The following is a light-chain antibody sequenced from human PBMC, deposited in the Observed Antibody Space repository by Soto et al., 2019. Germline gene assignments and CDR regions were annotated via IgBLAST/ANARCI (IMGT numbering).Light chain of an antibody. J-gene: IGKJ1*01. CDR2: DAS. Sequence: DIQMTQSPATPSASVGDSVTITCRASQSISHWLAWYQQKPGKAPKFLIYDASSLESGVPSRFSGSGSGTEFTLTISSLQPDDFATYYCQQYDSVLGTFGPGTKVDIK. CDR1: QSISHW. CDR3: QQYDSVLGT. V-gene: IGKV1-5*01.